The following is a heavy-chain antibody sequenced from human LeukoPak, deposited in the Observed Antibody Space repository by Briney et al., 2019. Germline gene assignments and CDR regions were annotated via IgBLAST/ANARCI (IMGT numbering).Heavy chain of an antibody. CDR1: GFTFSSYA. CDR2: ISGSGGST. Sequence: PGGSLRLSCAASGFTFSSYAMSWVRQAPGKGLEWVSAISGSGGSTYYADSVKGRFTISRDNSRNTLYLQMNSLRAEDTAVYYCARELLSYYYYYGMDVWGQGTTVTVSS. J-gene: IGHJ6*02. D-gene: IGHD3-10*01. V-gene: IGHV3-23*01. CDR3: ARELLSYYYYYGMDV.